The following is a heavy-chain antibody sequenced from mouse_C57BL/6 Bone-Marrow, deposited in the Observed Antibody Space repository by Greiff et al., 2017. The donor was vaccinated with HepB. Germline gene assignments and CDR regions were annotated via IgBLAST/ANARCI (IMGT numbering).Heavy chain of an antibody. CDR1: GFNIKDYY. J-gene: IGHJ2*01. V-gene: IGHV14-2*01. CDR2: IDPEDDET. Sequence: VQLQQSGAELVKPGASVKLSCTASGFNIKDYYMHWVKQRTEQGLEWIGRIDPEDDETKYAPKFQGKATITADTSSNTAYLKLSSLTSEDTAVYYCASNTTVVATGYWGQGTTLTVSS. D-gene: IGHD1-1*01. CDR3: ASNTTVVATGY.